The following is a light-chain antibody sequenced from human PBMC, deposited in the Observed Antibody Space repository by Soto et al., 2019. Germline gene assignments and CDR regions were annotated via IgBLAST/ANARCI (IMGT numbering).Light chain of an antibody. CDR2: FAS. CDR3: QQYYSHPLT. J-gene: IGKJ5*01. V-gene: IGKV1D-16*01. CDR1: RGIDDR. Sequence: DIQMTQSPSSLSASVGDRVTITCRASRGIDDRLAWYQQKPEKAPISLIYFASNLQDWVPSRFSGSGSGTDFTLTFSYLQPEDFATCYCQQYYSHPLTFGQGTRLDIE.